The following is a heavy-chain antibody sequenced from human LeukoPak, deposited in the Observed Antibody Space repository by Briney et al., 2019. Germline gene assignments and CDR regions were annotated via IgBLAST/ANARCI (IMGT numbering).Heavy chain of an antibody. V-gene: IGHV3-23*01. CDR2: ITTGGDTI. CDR3: AKFRGVTTLTPLDY. D-gene: IGHD4-17*01. Sequence: GGSLRLSCAASGFTFSSYAMSWVRQAPGKELEWVSSITTGGDTIYYADSVKGRFTISRDNSKNTLRLQMNTLRADDTAVYFCAKFRGVTTLTPLDYWGQGTLVSVSS. J-gene: IGHJ4*02. CDR1: GFTFSSYA.